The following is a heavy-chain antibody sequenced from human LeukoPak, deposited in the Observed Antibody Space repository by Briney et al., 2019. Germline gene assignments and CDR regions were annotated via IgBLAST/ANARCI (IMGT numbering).Heavy chain of an antibody. CDR2: IRYDGSNK. CDR3: AKDGNYDILTGYALYYFDY. Sequence: GGSLRLSCAASGFTFSSYGMHWVRQAPGKGLEWVAFIRYDGSNKYYADSVKGRFTISRDNSKNTLYLQMNSLRAGDTAVYYCAKDGNYDILTGYALYYFDYWGQGTLVTVSS. CDR1: GFTFSSYG. V-gene: IGHV3-30*02. J-gene: IGHJ4*02. D-gene: IGHD3-9*01.